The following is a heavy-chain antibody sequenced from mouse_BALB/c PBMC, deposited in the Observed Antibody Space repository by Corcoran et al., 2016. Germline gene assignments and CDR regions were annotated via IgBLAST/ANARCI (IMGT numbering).Heavy chain of an antibody. J-gene: IGHJ1*01. CDR3: ANWDCSFDV. D-gene: IGHD4-1*01. Sequence: EVQLQQSGAELVKPGASVKLSCTASGFNIKDTYMHWVKQRPEQSLEWIGRIDPANGNTKYDPKFQGKATITADTSSNTAYLQLSSLTSEYTAVYYCANWDCSFDVWGAGTTVTVSS. V-gene: IGHV14-3*02. CDR2: IDPANGNT. CDR1: GFNIKDTY.